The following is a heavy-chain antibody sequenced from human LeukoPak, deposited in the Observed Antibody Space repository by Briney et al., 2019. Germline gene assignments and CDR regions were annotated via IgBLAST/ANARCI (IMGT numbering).Heavy chain of an antibody. Sequence: PSETLSLTCTVSVGSLSSYYWSWIRQPPGKGLEWIGYIFYSGSTNYNPSLKGRVTISVDTSKNQFSLNLSSVTAADTAVYYCARALYYYYSSGPLPLKWGQGTLVTVSS. CDR3: ARALYYYYSSGPLPLK. J-gene: IGHJ4*02. CDR1: VGSLSSYY. V-gene: IGHV4-59*01. D-gene: IGHD3-22*01. CDR2: IFYSGST.